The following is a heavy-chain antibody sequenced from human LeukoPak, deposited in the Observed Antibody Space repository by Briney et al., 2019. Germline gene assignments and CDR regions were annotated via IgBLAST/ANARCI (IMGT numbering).Heavy chain of an antibody. CDR2: IYYSGST. D-gene: IGHD3-22*01. CDR3: AREPHMIVVVITGSRAFDI. V-gene: IGHV4-39*07. CDR1: GGSISSSYYY. J-gene: IGHJ3*02. Sequence: SETLSPTCTVSGGSISSSYYYWGWIRQPPGKGLEWIGSIYYSGSTNYNPSLKSRVTITVDTSKNQFSLKLSSVTAADTAVYYCAREPHMIVVVITGSRAFDIWGQGTMVTVSS.